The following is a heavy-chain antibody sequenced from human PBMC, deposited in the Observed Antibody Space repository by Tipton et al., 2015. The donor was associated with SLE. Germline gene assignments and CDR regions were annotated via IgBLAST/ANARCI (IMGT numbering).Heavy chain of an antibody. CDR1: GYSFISYW. D-gene: IGHD4-23*01. Sequence: QLVQSGAEVKKPGESLRISCKGSGYSFISYWISWVRQMPGKGLEWMGRIDPSDSSTNYSPSFQGHVTISADKSISTAYLQWSSLKASDSAMYYCARRASPYYVVNSDYYYHMDVWGKVTTVTVS. CDR2: IDPSDSST. CDR3: ARRASPYYVVNSDYYYHMDV. V-gene: IGHV5-10-1*01. J-gene: IGHJ6*03.